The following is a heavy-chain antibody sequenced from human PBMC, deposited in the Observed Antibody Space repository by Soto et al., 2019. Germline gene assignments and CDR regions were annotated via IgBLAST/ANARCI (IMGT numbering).Heavy chain of an antibody. CDR2: INPSGGST. J-gene: IGHJ6*02. D-gene: IGHD3-10*01. CDR1: TDTFTSHH. Sequence: GXSVKVSCKASTDTFTSHHMHWVRQAPGQGLEWMGIINPSGGSTSYAQRFQGRVTMTSDTSTSTVYMELSSLRSDDTAVYYCARAALSSADTNVVLYFYAMDVWGQGTTVTVSS. V-gene: IGHV1-46*01. CDR3: ARAALSSADTNVVLYFYAMDV.